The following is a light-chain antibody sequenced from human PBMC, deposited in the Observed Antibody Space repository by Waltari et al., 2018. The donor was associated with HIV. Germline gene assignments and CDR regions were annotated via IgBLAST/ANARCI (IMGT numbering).Light chain of an antibody. CDR3: SSFSSSSTPYV. CDR2: EVS. CDR1: TSDVGGYTY. V-gene: IGLV2-14*01. J-gene: IGLJ1*01. Sequence: QSGLTQPASVSASPGPPLTISCTGTTSDVGGYTYVSWYQQHPGKAPKLIIYEVSNRPSGVSNRFSGSKSGNTASLTISGLQPEDETDYYCSSFSSSSTPYVFGTGTKVTVL.